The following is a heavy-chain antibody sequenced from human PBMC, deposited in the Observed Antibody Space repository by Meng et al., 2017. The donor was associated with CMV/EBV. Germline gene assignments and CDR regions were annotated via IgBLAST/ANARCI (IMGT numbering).Heavy chain of an antibody. CDR2: IYYSGST. Sequence: QLQLPESVPGLGKPSETLSLTCPVSGGSISSSSYYWGWIRQPPGKGLEWIGSIYYSGSTYYNPSLKSRVTISVDTSKNQFSLKLSSVTAADTAVYYCARSIAARPYRYNWFDPWGQGTLVTVSS. J-gene: IGHJ5*02. CDR1: GGSISSSSYY. V-gene: IGHV4-39*07. CDR3: ARSIAARPYRYNWFDP. D-gene: IGHD6-6*01.